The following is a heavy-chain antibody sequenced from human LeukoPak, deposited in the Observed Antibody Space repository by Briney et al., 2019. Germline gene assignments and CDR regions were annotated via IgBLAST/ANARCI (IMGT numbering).Heavy chain of an antibody. J-gene: IGHJ3*02. CDR2: IEQEGSEK. CDR3: ARDRSRGLLDAFDI. D-gene: IGHD5-18*01. Sequence: GGSLRLSCAASGFTFSNYWMSWVRQAPGKGLEWVANIEQEGSEKYYVDSVKGRFTISRDNTKNSRYLQMNSLRAEDTAVYYCARDRSRGLLDAFDIWGQGTMVTVSS. CDR1: GFTFSNYW. V-gene: IGHV3-7*01.